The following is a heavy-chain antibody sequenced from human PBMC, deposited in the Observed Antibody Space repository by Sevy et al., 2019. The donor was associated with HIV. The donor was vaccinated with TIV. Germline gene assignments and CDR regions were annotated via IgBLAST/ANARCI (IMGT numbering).Heavy chain of an antibody. CDR3: TKDAGWPL. Sequence: GGSLRLSCAASGFLFGTHAMSWVRQAPGKGLESVSGITSSASTTYYADSVKGRFTISRDNSKNTLYLQMNNLRAEDTAVYYCTKDAGWPLWGQGTLVTVSS. V-gene: IGHV3-23*01. J-gene: IGHJ4*02. CDR2: ITSSASTT. CDR1: GFLFGTHA. D-gene: IGHD3-9*01.